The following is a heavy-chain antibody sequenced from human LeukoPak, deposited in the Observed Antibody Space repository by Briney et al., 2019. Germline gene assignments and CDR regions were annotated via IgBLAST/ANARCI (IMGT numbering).Heavy chain of an antibody. CDR3: ARRGAAIDY. J-gene: IGHJ4*02. V-gene: IGHV3-7*01. CDR2: IKQDGSEI. Sequence: GGSLRLSCAASGFTFSSYAMSWVRQAPGKGLEWVANIKQDGSEIYYVDSMKGRFTISRDNAKNSLFLQMNSLRAEDTAVYYCARRGAAIDYWGQGTLVTVSS. CDR1: GFTFSSYA. D-gene: IGHD2-2*01.